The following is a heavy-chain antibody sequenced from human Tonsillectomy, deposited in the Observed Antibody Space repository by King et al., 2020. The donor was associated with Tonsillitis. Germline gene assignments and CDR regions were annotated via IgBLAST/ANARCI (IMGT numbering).Heavy chain of an antibody. V-gene: IGHV4-39*01. J-gene: IGHJ5*02. D-gene: IGHD2-8*01. CDR2: IYYGGCT. CDR3: ARHGETDCVGVCDIWFAP. Sequence: QLQESGPGLVKPSETLSLTCTASGCSITRSGYYWGWIRQPPGKGLDWIGSIYYGGCTYYKPSLKSRLTISVETSKNPFSLKLSSVTAAETAVYYCARHGETDCVGVCDIWFAPWGQGTLVIVSS. CDR1: GCSITRSGYY.